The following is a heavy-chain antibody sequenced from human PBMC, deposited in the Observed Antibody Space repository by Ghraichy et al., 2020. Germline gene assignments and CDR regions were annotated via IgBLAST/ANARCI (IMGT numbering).Heavy chain of an antibody. CDR1: GFTFSSYA. J-gene: IGHJ4*02. Sequence: GSLRLSCAASGFTFSSYAMSWVRQAPGKGLEWVSAISGSGGSTYYADSVKGRFTISRDNSKNTLYLQMNSLRAEDTAVYYCAKADYDSSGYYSIFDYWGQGTLVTVSS. CDR2: ISGSGGST. D-gene: IGHD3-22*01. V-gene: IGHV3-23*01. CDR3: AKADYDSSGYYSIFDY.